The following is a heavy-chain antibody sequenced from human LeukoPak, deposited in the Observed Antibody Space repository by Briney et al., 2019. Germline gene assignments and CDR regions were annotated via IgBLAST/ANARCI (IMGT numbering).Heavy chain of an antibody. V-gene: IGHV1-2*02. Sequence: ASVKVSCKASGYTFTGYYMHWVRQAPGQGLEWMGWINPNSGGTNYAQKFQGRVTMTRDTSISTAYMELSRLRSDDTAVYYCARGGGMTTVTKSWFDPWGQGTLLTVSS. J-gene: IGHJ5*02. CDR2: INPNSGGT. D-gene: IGHD4-17*01. CDR1: GYTFTGYY. CDR3: ARGGGMTTVTKSWFDP.